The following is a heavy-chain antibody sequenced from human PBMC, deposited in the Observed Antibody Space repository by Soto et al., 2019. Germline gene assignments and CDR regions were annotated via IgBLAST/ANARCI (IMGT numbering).Heavy chain of an antibody. CDR2: INPNSGGT. Sequence: GASVKVSCKASGYTFNDYYMHWVRQTPGQGLEWVGWINPNSGGTNYAQKFQGWVTMTRDTSISTAYMELRRLRSDDTAVYYCARADMYYYDLGGYWGQGTLVTVSS. V-gene: IGHV1-2*04. D-gene: IGHD3-22*01. CDR1: GYTFNDYY. CDR3: ARADMYYYDLGGY. J-gene: IGHJ4*02.